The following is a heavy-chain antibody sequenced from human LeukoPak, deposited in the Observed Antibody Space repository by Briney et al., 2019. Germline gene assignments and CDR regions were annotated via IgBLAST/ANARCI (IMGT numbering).Heavy chain of an antibody. CDR2: ISSSSSYI. CDR3: ARSTWPNWFDP. Sequence: GGSLRLSCAASGFTFSSYSMNWVRQAPGKGLEWFSSISSSSSYIYYADSVKGRFTISRDNAKNSLYLQMNSLRAEDTAVYYCARSTWPNWFDPWGQRTLVTVSS. V-gene: IGHV3-21*01. D-gene: IGHD5/OR15-5a*01. CDR1: GFTFSSYS. J-gene: IGHJ5*02.